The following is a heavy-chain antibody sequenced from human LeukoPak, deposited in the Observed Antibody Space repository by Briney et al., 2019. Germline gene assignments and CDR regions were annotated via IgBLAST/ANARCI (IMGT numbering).Heavy chain of an antibody. Sequence: SETLSLTCAVYGGSFSGYYWSWIRQPPGKGLEWIGEINHSGSNQYNPSLKSRVTISVDTSKNQFSLKLSSVTAADTAVYYCARGNFRYCSGGSCYSLMVYYYYYMDVWGKGTTVTVSS. CDR1: GGSFSGYY. V-gene: IGHV4-34*01. CDR2: INHSGSN. J-gene: IGHJ6*03. D-gene: IGHD2-15*01. CDR3: ARGNFRYCSGGSCYSLMVYYYYYMDV.